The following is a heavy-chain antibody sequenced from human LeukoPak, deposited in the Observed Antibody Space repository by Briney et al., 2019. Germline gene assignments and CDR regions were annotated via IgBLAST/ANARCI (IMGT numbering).Heavy chain of an antibody. Sequence: SETLSLTCTVSGGSISSYYWSWIRQPPGKGLEWIGYIYYSGSTNYNPSLKSRVTISVDTSKNLFSLKLSSVTAADTAVYYCARGPYDSSGYYSDYWGQGTLVTVSS. D-gene: IGHD3-22*01. J-gene: IGHJ4*02. CDR3: ARGPYDSSGYYSDY. CDR2: IYYSGST. CDR1: GGSISSYY. V-gene: IGHV4-59*01.